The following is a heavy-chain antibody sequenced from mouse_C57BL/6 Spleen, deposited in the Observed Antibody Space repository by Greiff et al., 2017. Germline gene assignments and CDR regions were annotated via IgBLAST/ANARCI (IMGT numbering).Heavy chain of an antibody. V-gene: IGHV1-74*01. CDR3: AIYYYGSRSWYFDV. CDR2: IHPSDSDT. Sequence: QVQLQQPGAELVKPGASVKVSCKASGYTFTSYWMHWVKQRPGQGLEWIGRIHPSDSDTNYNQKFKGKATLTVDKSSSTAYMQLSILTSEDSAVYYCAIYYYGSRSWYFDVWGTGTTVTVSS. CDR1: GYTFTSYW. D-gene: IGHD1-1*01. J-gene: IGHJ1*03.